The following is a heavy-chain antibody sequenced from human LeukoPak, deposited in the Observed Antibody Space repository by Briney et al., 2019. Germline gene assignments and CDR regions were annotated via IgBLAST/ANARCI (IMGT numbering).Heavy chain of an antibody. CDR2: ISRSSNTI. V-gene: IGHV3-48*01. CDR3: ARWALYYNYYMDV. Sequence: SGGSLRLSCAASGFTFSSYTMNWVRQAPGKGLEWVSYISRSSNTIYYADSVKGRFTISRDNAKNSLYLQMNSLRAEDTAVYYCARWALYYNYYMDVWGKGTSVTVSS. D-gene: IGHD3-10*01. CDR1: GFTFSSYT. J-gene: IGHJ6*03.